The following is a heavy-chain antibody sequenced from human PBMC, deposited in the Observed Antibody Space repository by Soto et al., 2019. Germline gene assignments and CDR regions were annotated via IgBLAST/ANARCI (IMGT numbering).Heavy chain of an antibody. Sequence: QVQLQESGPGLVKPSETLSLTCTVSGGSVXSXXYXXSWSRQPPGKGLEWIGYIYYSGRTSYNSSLKSRVTISVDXXXXXXXXKXXXVXXXXXXXXXXARSGAGSGWLGGQGTLVTVSS. CDR3: ARSGAGSGWL. CDR1: GGSVXSXXYX. V-gene: IGHV4-61*01. CDR2: IYYSGRT. D-gene: IGHD6-19*01. J-gene: IGHJ4*02.